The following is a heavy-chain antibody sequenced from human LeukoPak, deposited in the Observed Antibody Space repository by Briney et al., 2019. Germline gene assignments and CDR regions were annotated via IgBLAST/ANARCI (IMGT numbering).Heavy chain of an antibody. D-gene: IGHD1-1*01. J-gene: IGHJ4*02. CDR2: IYTSGST. V-gene: IGHV4-61*02. Sequence: SETLSLTCTVSGGSISSANYYWRWIRQPAGKGLEWIGRIYTSGSTNYNPSLKSRVTISIDTSKNQFSLKLNSVTAADTAVYYCARDTKNWGQGTLVTVSS. CDR1: GGSISSANYY. CDR3: ARDTKN.